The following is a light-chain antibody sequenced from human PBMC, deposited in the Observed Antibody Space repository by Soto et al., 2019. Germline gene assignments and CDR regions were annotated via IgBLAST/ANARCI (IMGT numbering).Light chain of an antibody. CDR3: SSYTASGTLYV. CDR2: G. CDR1: SSNIGAGYP. Sequence: QSVLTQPPSVSGAPGQRVTISCTGSSSNIGAGYPVHWYQQLPGTAPKLLVAGNRPSGVPDRFSVSKSGASASLAITGLQAEDEADYYCSSYTASGTLYVFGPGTKVTVL. J-gene: IGLJ1*01. V-gene: IGLV1-40*01.